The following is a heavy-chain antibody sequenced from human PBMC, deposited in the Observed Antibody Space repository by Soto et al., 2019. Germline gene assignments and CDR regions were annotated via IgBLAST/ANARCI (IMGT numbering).Heavy chain of an antibody. Sequence: EVQLVESGGGWVQPGGSLRLSCAASGFTFSTYSMNWVRQAPGKGLEWVSYISNSSPTVYYADSVKGRFTISRDNAKNSLYLQMNSLRDEDTAVYYCARVLGYCSGGRCYSANSFDLWGRGTLVTVSS. CDR2: ISNSSPTV. CDR1: GFTFSTYS. D-gene: IGHD2-15*01. CDR3: ARVLGYCSGGRCYSANSFDL. J-gene: IGHJ2*01. V-gene: IGHV3-48*02.